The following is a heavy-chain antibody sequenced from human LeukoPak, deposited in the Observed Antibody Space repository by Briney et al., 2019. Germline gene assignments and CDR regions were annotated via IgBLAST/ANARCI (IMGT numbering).Heavy chain of an antibody. Sequence: PGGSLRLSCAASGFTFSNAWMSWVRQAPGKGLEWAGRIKSKTDGGTTDYAAPVKGRFTISRDDSKNTLYLQMNSLKTEDTAVYYCTTGEGYSDYWGQGILVTVSS. V-gene: IGHV3-15*01. CDR1: GFTFSNAW. CDR3: TTGEGYSDY. D-gene: IGHD5-12*01. J-gene: IGHJ4*02. CDR2: IKSKTDGGTT.